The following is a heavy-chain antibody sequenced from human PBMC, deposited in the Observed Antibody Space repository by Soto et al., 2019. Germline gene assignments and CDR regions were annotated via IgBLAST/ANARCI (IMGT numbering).Heavy chain of an antibody. J-gene: IGHJ5*02. CDR1: GYTFTSYA. Sequence: QVQLVQSGAEVKKPGASVKVSCKASGYTFTSYAMHWVRQAPGQRLEWMGWINAGNGNTKYSQKFQGRVTITRATSVSTAYMELSSLRSEDTAVYYCARDVNTYYDILTGSNWFDPWGQGTLVTVSS. D-gene: IGHD3-9*01. CDR2: INAGNGNT. V-gene: IGHV1-3*01. CDR3: ARDVNTYYDILTGSNWFDP.